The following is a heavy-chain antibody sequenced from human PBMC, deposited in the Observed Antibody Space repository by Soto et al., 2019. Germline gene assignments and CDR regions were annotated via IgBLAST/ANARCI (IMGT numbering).Heavy chain of an antibody. CDR3: ARAKWTRFHLYDFWSGPNWFDS. Sequence: SETLSLTCTVSGGSISSGDYYWSWIRQPPGKGLEWIGYIYYSGSTYYSPSLKSRVTISVDTSKNQFSLKLSSVTAADTAVYYCARAKWTRFHLYDFWSGPNWFDSWGQGTLVTVSS. V-gene: IGHV4-30-4*01. CDR2: IYYSGST. J-gene: IGHJ5*01. D-gene: IGHD3-3*01. CDR1: GGSISSGDYY.